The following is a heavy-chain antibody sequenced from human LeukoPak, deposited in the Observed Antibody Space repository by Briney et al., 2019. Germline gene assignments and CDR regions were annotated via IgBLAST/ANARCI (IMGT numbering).Heavy chain of an antibody. CDR2: MSYSGST. CDR1: GGSVSTYY. J-gene: IGHJ4*02. CDR3: ARGTAVAHDY. D-gene: IGHD6-19*01. Sequence: SETLSLTCTVSGGSVSTYYWHWIRQPPGKGLEWIGYMSYSGSTNYNPSLKIRVTISIDTSRDQFSLKLSSVTAADTAVYYCARGTAVAHDYWGQGTLVTVSS. V-gene: IGHV4-59*02.